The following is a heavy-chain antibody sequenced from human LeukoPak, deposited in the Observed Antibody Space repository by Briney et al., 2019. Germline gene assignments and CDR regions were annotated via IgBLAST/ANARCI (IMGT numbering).Heavy chain of an antibody. Sequence: KSSDTLSLICSVCGGFIKTFYWPWARQPPGKALEWMGYLHYSGSTDSNPYLMGRVTISLDTSKSQFSLELRSVTAADTAVYYCVRDQSEFDSWGQGTGVTLSS. V-gene: IGHV4-59*01. CDR3: VRDQSEFDS. CDR1: GGFIKTFY. CDR2: LHYSGST. J-gene: IGHJ4*02.